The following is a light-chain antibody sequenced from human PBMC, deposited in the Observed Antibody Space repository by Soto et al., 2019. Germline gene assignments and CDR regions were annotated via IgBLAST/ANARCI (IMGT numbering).Light chain of an antibody. CDR3: ASWDVSLNGVWV. V-gene: IGLV1-44*01. J-gene: IGLJ3*02. Sequence: QAVVTQPPSASGTPGQTVTISCSGSSSNIGSNTVNWYQHLPGTAPKLLIYDNDQRPSGVPDRFSGSKSGTSASLAISGLQSEDEADYYCASWDVSLNGVWVFGGGTKVTVL. CDR2: DND. CDR1: SSNIGSNT.